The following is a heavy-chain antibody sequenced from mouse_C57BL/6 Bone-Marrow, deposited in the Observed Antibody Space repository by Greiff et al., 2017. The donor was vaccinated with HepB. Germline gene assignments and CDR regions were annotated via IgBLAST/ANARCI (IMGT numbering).Heavy chain of an antibody. CDR1: GYTFTDYY. Sequence: EVQLQQSGPVLVKPGASVKMSCKASGYTFTDYYMNWVKQSHGKSLEWIGVINPYNGGTSYNQKFKGKATLTVDKSSSTAYMELNSLTSEDSAVYYCARWDLGDGYFDYWGQGTTLTVSS. D-gene: IGHD2-3*01. V-gene: IGHV1-19*01. CDR3: ARWDLGDGYFDY. CDR2: INPYNGGT. J-gene: IGHJ2*01.